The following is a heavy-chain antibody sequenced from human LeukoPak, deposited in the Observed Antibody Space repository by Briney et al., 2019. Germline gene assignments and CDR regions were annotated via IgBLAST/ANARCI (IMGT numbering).Heavy chain of an antibody. CDR1: GGSISSYY. CDR3: ARMSSGYYPNFDY. V-gene: IGHV4-59*01. D-gene: IGHD3-22*01. J-gene: IGHJ4*02. Sequence: SETLSLTCTVSGGSISSYYWSWIRQPPGKGLEWIGYIYYSGSTNYNPSLKSRVTISVDTSKNQFSLKLSSMTAADTAVYYCARMSSGYYPNFDYWGQGTLVTVSS. CDR2: IYYSGST.